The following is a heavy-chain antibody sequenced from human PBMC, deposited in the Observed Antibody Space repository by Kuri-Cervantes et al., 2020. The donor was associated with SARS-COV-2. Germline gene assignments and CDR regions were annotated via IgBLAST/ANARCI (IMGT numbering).Heavy chain of an antibody. Sequence: SETLSLTCAVSGGSISSSNWWSWVRQPPGKGLEWIGEIYHSGSTNYNPSLKSRVTISVDKSKNQFSLKLSSVTAADTAVYYCARVSEDYDSSGPFDYWGQGTLVTVSS. V-gene: IGHV4-4*02. J-gene: IGHJ4*02. CDR1: GGSISSSNW. CDR3: ARVSEDYDSSGPFDY. D-gene: IGHD3-22*01. CDR2: IYHSGST.